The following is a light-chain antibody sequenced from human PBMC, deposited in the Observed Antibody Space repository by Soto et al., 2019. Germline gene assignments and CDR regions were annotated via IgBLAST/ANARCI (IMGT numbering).Light chain of an antibody. Sequence: EIVMTQSPATLSVSPGERATLSCRASQSVSSNLAWYQQKPGQAPRLLFNGASTRATGIPVRFSASGSGTEFTLTISRLEPEDFAVYYCHHFGSLPETFGQGTNVE. V-gene: IGKV3-15*01. CDR3: HHFGSLPET. CDR1: QSVSSN. CDR2: GAS. J-gene: IGKJ1*01.